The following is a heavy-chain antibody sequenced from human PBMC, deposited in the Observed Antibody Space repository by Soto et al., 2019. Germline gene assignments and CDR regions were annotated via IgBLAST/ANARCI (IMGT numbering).Heavy chain of an antibody. CDR3: ASRDPGTSVDY. Sequence: PSETLSLTCAVSGGSFTSNNLCTLVRQPPGQGLEWIGEIYRTGSTNYNPSLKSRVTISLDKSENQFSLKVTSLTAADTAVYYCASRDPGTSVDYWGQGTLVTVYS. V-gene: IGHV4-4*02. D-gene: IGHD1-7*01. CDR2: IYRTGST. J-gene: IGHJ4*02. CDR1: GGSFTSNNL.